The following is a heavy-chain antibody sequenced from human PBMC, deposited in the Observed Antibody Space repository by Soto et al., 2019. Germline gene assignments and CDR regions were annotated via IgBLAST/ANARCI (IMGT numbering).Heavy chain of an antibody. V-gene: IGHV1-2*02. CDR2: INSNSGGT. CDR3: ARGGVAGRPTSWFDP. D-gene: IGHD6-13*01. CDR1: GYSFIDYY. Sequence: QVQLVQSGAEVKKPGASVKVSCKTSGYSFIDYYIHWVRQAPGQGLEWMGWINSNSGGTKFAPKFQGRVTMTRDKSIRTVYMELSRLTADDTAVYFCARGGVAGRPTSWFDPWGQGTLVTVSS. J-gene: IGHJ5*02.